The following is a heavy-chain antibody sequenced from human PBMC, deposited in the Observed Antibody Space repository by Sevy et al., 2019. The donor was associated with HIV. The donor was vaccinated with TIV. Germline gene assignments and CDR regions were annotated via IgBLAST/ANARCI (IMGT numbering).Heavy chain of an antibody. Sequence: SETLSLSCTVSGDSITSRIDSWDWVRQPPGKRLEWIGTINYNGRTYYDPSLRRRVTMSVDTSKNKFSLRLNSVTAADTAVYYCARHAMITVTTAHFDYWGQGTLVTVSS. CDR2: INYNGRT. J-gene: IGHJ4*02. CDR3: ARHAMITVTTAHFDY. CDR1: GDSITSRIDS. D-gene: IGHD4-17*01. V-gene: IGHV4-39*01.